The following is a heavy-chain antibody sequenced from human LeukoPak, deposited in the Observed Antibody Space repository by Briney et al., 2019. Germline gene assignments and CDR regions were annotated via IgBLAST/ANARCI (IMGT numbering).Heavy chain of an antibody. CDR2: IRSKAYGGTT. J-gene: IGHJ4*02. D-gene: IGHD1-26*01. CDR1: GFTFGDYA. Sequence: GGSLRLSCTAAGFTFGDYAVSWVRQAPGKGLEWVGFIRSKAYGGTTEYAASVKGRFTISRDDSKSIAYLQMNSLKTEDTAVYYCTRGSGRYYVSYSYWGQGTLVTVSS. CDR3: TRGSGRYYVSYSY. V-gene: IGHV3-49*04.